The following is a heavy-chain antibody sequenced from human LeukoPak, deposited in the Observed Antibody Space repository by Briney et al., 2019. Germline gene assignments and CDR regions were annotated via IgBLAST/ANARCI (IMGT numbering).Heavy chain of an antibody. Sequence: GTSVKLSCKASGGTVTSYTISWGRQAPGQGVGWVGGIIPIFGTANYAQQFQSRVTITTDESTSRAYMALSSLRSEDTAVYYCARDGRTSRTFDYWGQGTLVTV. J-gene: IGHJ4*02. V-gene: IGHV1-69*05. CDR1: GGTVTSYT. CDR2: IIPIFGTA. D-gene: IGHD3/OR15-3a*01. CDR3: ARDGRTSRTFDY.